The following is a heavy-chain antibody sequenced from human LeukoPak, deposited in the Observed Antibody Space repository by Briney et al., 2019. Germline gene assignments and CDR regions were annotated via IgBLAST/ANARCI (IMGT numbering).Heavy chain of an antibody. CDR1: GGSISSGSYY. D-gene: IGHD6-19*01. CDR3: ARLGSTSSGWYKGFDY. CDR2: IYTSGST. V-gene: IGHV4-61*02. J-gene: IGHJ4*02. Sequence: PSETLSLTCTVSGGSISSGSYYWSWIRQPAGKGLEWIGRIYTSGSTNYNPSLKSRVTISVDTSKNQFSLKLSSVTAADTAVYYCARLGSTSSGWYKGFDYWGQGTLVTVSS.